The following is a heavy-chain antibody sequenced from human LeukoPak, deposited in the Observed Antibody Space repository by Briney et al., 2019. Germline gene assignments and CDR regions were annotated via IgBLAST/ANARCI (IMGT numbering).Heavy chain of an antibody. CDR3: ARGRVRKCYFDY. CDR2: INHSGST. CDR1: GGSFSGYY. Sequence: KPSETLSLTCAVYGGSFSGYYWSWIRQPPGKGLEWIGEINHSGSTNYNPSLKSRVTISVDTSKNQFSLKLSSVTAADTAVYYCARGRVRKCYFDYWGQGTLVTVSS. V-gene: IGHV4-34*01. D-gene: IGHD1-1*01. J-gene: IGHJ4*02.